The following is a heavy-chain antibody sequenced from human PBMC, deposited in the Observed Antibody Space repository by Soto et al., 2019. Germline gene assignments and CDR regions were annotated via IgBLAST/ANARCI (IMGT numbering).Heavy chain of an antibody. D-gene: IGHD5-18*01. Sequence: GGSLRVSCAASGFTFSSYALSWVRQAPGKGLEWVSAISGSGGSTYYADSVKGRFTISRDNSKNTLYLQRNSLRAEGPAVCYCAKDLQLVPPIAVCGQGTLVTVSS. CDR3: AKDLQLVPPIAV. CDR1: GFTFSSYA. J-gene: IGHJ4*02. V-gene: IGHV3-23*01. CDR2: ISGSGGST.